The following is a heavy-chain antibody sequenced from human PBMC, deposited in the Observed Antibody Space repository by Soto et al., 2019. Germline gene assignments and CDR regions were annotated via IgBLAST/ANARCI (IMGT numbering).Heavy chain of an antibody. CDR2: ISYDGSNK. J-gene: IGHJ4*02. D-gene: IGHD2-15*01. Sequence: GGSLRLSCAASGFTFSSYAMHWVRQAPGKGLEWVAVISYDGSNKYYADSVKGRSTISRDNSKNTLYLQMNSLRAEDTAVYYCARERYCSGGSCVYFDYCGQGTMVTVS. CDR3: ARERYCSGGSCVYFDY. CDR1: GFTFSSYA. V-gene: IGHV3-30-3*01.